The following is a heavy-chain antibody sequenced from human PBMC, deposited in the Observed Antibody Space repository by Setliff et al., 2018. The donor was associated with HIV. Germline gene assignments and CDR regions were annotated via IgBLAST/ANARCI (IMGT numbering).Heavy chain of an antibody. CDR1: GFNVEKSG. V-gene: IGHV3-30*12. J-gene: IGHJ4*02. D-gene: IGHD3-3*01. CDR2: MYYDGVTT. CDR3: ARGRVLEWLLNH. Sequence: GGSLRLSCEASGFNVEKSGMHWIRQAPGKGLEWVAVMYYDGVTTYYADSVKGRFTISRDGSKNMTFLQMNSLRVDDTAVYYCARGRVLEWLLNHWGQGTRVTVSS.